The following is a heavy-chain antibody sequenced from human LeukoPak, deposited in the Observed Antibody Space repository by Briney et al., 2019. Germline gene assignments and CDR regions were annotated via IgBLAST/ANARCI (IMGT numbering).Heavy chain of an antibody. CDR3: AVYNSSSRAFDI. D-gene: IGHD6-13*01. Sequence: SVKVSCKASGGTFSSYAISWVRQAPGQGLEWMGRIIPIFGTANYAQKFQGRVTITTDESTSTAYMELSSLRSEDTAVYYCAVYNSSSRAFDIWGQGTMVTVSS. CDR2: IIPIFGTA. CDR1: GGTFSSYA. V-gene: IGHV1-69*05. J-gene: IGHJ3*02.